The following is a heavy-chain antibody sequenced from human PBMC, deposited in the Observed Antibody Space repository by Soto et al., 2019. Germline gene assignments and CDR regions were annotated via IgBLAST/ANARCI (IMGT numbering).Heavy chain of an antibody. CDR2: IYWNDDK. CDR3: AHSGQDNWNYWGGGYYCMVV. J-gene: IGHJ6*02. Sequence: SGPTLVNPTQTLTLTCTFSGFSLSTSGVGVGWIRQPPGKALEWLALIYWNDDKRYSATLKSRIGITKDTTKSQVILTMTKMDPEDTAIYYGAHSGQDNWNYWGGGYYCMVVWGQGITVTVSS. CDR1: GFSLSTSGVG. V-gene: IGHV2-5*01. D-gene: IGHD1-7*01.